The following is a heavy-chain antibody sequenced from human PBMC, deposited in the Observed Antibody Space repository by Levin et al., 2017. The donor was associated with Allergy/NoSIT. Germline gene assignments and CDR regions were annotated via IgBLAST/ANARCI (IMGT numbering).Heavy chain of an antibody. CDR1: GGTFSSYT. J-gene: IGHJ4*02. V-gene: IGHV1-69*02. CDR2: IIPILGIA. CDR3: ASIRTMGDGYKDY. Sequence: SVKVSCKASGGTFSSYTISWVRQAPGQGLEWMGRIIPILGIANYAQKFQGRVTITADKSTSTAYMELSSLRSEDTAVYYCASIRTMGDGYKDYWGQGTLVTVSS. D-gene: IGHD5-24*01.